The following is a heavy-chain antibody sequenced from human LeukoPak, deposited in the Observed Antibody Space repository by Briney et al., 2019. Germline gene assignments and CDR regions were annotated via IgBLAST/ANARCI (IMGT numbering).Heavy chain of an antibody. Sequence: GGSLRLSCAASGFTFSSYSMNWVRQAPGKGLEWVSYISSSSSTIYYADSVKGRFTISRDNAKNSLYLQMNSLRAEDTAVYYCARGPRNYDFWSGYHNWFDPWGQGTLVTVSS. CDR3: ARGPRNYDFWSGYHNWFDP. CDR1: GFTFSSYS. CDR2: ISSSSSTI. J-gene: IGHJ5*02. D-gene: IGHD3-3*01. V-gene: IGHV3-48*01.